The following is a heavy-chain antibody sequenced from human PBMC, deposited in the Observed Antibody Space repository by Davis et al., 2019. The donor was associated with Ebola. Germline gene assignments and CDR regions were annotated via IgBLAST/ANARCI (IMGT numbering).Heavy chain of an antibody. J-gene: IGHJ4*02. CDR2: ISGSGHDI. Sequence: PGGSLRLSCAASGFTFSDYYMTWIRQAPGKGLECVSYISGSGHDISYTDSVKGRFTVSRDNAKNSVYLQMNSLTAEDTAVYYCSRDSRILDFWGQGTLVTVSS. CDR3: SRDSRILDF. V-gene: IGHV3-11*01. D-gene: IGHD2/OR15-2a*01. CDR1: GFTFSDYY.